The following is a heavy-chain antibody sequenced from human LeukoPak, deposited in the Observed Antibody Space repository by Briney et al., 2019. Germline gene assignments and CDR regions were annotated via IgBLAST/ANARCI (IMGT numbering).Heavy chain of an antibody. CDR1: GFIFNNYG. D-gene: IGHD3-22*01. Sequence: GGSLRLSCSASGFIFNNYGLMWVRQAPGKGLEWVSVISNDGGGTTYADFVKGRFTISRDNSKNTLSLQMNSLRPEDTALYYCAKGNSGYFADLWGQGTVVTVSS. V-gene: IGHV3-23*01. CDR2: ISNDGGGT. CDR3: AKGNSGYFADL. J-gene: IGHJ5*02.